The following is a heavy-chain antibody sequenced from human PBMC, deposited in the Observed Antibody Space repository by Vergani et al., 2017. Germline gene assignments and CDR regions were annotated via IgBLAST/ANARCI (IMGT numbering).Heavy chain of an antibody. CDR1: GFTVSSNY. V-gene: IGHV3-53*01. CDR3: TTDSLMYY. D-gene: IGHD3-10*02. CDR2: IYSGGST. J-gene: IGHJ4*02. Sequence: EVQLVESGGGLVQPGGSLRLSCAASGFTVSSNYMSWVRQAPGKGLEWVSVIYSGGSTYYADSVKGRFTISRDNSKNTLYLQMNSLKTEDTAVYYCTTDSLMYYWGQGTLVTVSS.